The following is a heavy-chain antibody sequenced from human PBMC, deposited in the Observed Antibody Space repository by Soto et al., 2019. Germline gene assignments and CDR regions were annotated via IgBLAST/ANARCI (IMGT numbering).Heavy chain of an antibody. V-gene: IGHV1-8*02. CDR3: GRGPSPRAPAGGTPYYYAMDV. Sequence: KVSCKASGYDFTAYDINWVRQASGQGLEWMGWMNPINGATGTARRFQGRVSLSRNTATGTAYLELTSLRSDDTAVYYCGRGPSPRAPAGGTPYYYAMDVWGQGTTVTVSS. CDR2: MNPINGAT. D-gene: IGHD6-13*01. J-gene: IGHJ6*02. CDR1: GYDFTAYD.